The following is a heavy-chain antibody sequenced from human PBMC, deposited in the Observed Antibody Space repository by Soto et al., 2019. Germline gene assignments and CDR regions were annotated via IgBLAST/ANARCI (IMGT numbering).Heavy chain of an antibody. V-gene: IGHV4-34*01. Sequence: QVQLQQWGAGLLKPSETLSLTCAVYGGFVSSGNYYWSWIRQPPGKGLEWIGEMSHSGGTHFNPSLKSRVTIWVDTSKNQFSLKMTSVTAADTVRCYWARVERGTTTTVVDAFDIWGPGTMVTVSS. CDR1: GGFVSSGNYY. CDR2: MSHSGGT. CDR3: ARVERGTTTTVVDAFDI. J-gene: IGHJ3*02. D-gene: IGHD4-4*01.